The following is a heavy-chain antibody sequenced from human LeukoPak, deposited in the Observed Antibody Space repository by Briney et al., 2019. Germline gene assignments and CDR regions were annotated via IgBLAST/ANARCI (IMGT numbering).Heavy chain of an antibody. D-gene: IGHD3-22*01. Sequence: PGGSLTLSCAVSGITLSNYGMSWVRQAPGKGLEWVAGTSGSGGSTNYADSVKGRFTISRDNPKNTLFLQMKSLRAEDTAVYFCAKRGVVIRVILVGFHKEAYYFDSWGQGALVTVSS. CDR2: TSGSGGST. CDR1: GITLSNYG. CDR3: AKRGVVIRVILVGFHKEAYYFDS. V-gene: IGHV3-23*01. J-gene: IGHJ4*02.